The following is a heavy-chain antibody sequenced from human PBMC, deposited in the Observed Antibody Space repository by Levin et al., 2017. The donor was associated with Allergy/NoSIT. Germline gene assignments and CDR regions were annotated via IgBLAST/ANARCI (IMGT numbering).Heavy chain of an antibody. J-gene: IGHJ4*02. V-gene: IGHV3-53*01. CDR3: ARGKLWATNFDY. CDR2: IYTGGNT. Sequence: GESLKISCAASGFTVSSNYMSWVRQAPGKGLEWVSVIYTGGNTYYADSVKGRFTISRDNSKNTLYLQMNSLRDEDTAVYYCARGKLWATNFDYWGQGTLVTVSS. CDR1: GFTVSSNY. D-gene: IGHD1-26*01.